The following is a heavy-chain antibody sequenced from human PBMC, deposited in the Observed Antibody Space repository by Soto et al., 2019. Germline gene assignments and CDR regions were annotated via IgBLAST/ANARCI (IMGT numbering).Heavy chain of an antibody. CDR3: ARGVVKWSRGVIWTKGWFDP. CDR2: INHSGST. V-gene: IGHV4-34*01. J-gene: IGHJ5*02. D-gene: IGHD3-10*01. CDR1: GGSFSGYY. Sequence: QVQLQQWGAGLLKPSETLSLTCAVYGGSFSGYYWSWIRQPPGKGLEWIGEINHSGSTNYNPSLKSRVTISVDTSKHEFSRRLSYVTASDTAVYYCARGVVKWSRGVIWTKGWFDPWGQGPLVTASS.